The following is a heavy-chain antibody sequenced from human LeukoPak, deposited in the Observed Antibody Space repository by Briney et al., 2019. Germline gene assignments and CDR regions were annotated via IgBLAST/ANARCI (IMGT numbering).Heavy chain of an antibody. Sequence: PGRSLRLSCAASGFTFNSYAMHWVRQAPGKGLEWVAVISYDGNNKYYADSVKGRFTISRDNSKNTLYLQMNSLRVEDTAAHYCARDHRYCSGGSCYSYCDYWGQGTLVTVSS. CDR3: ARDHRYCSGGSCYSYCDY. D-gene: IGHD2-15*01. CDR2: ISYDGNNK. V-gene: IGHV3-30*04. CDR1: GFTFNSYA. J-gene: IGHJ4*02.